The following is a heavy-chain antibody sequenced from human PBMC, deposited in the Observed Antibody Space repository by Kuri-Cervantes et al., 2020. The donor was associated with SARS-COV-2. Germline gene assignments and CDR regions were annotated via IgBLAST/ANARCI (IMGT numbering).Heavy chain of an antibody. CDR2: ISSSSSYI. CDR1: GFTFSSYS. V-gene: IGHV3-21*01. Sequence: GGSLRLSCAASGFTFSSYSMNWVRQAPGKGLEWVSSISSSSSYIYYADSVKGRFTISRDNAMNSLYLQMNSLRAEDTAVYYCARDKIARDGVDYWDQGTLVTVSS. D-gene: IGHD5-24*01. CDR3: ARDKIARDGVDY. J-gene: IGHJ4*02.